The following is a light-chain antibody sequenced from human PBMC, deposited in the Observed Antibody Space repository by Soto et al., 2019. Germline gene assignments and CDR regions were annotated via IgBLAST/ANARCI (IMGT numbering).Light chain of an antibody. CDR1: SSDIGSYTL. CDR2: EVT. V-gene: IGLV2-23*02. J-gene: IGLJ2*01. Sequence: QSALTQPASVSGSPGQSITISCTGTSSDIGSYTLVSWYQQHPDKAPKLMSSEVTKRPSGVSDRFSGSKSGNTASLTISGLQAEDEADYYCCSYAGSSTVIFGGGTKLTVL. CDR3: CSYAGSSTVI.